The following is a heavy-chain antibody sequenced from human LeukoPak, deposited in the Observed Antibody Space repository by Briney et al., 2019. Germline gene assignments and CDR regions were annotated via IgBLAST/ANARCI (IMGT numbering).Heavy chain of an antibody. Sequence: GGSLRLSCTASGFTFGDYAMSWFRQAPGKGLEWVGFIRSKAYGGTTEYAASVKGRFTISRDDSKSIAYLQMNSLKTEDTAVYYCTRVSHHYYDSSGYYWGDYFDYWGQGTLVTVSS. CDR1: GFTFGDYA. V-gene: IGHV3-49*03. J-gene: IGHJ4*02. D-gene: IGHD3-22*01. CDR2: IRSKAYGGTT. CDR3: TRVSHHYYDSSGYYWGDYFDY.